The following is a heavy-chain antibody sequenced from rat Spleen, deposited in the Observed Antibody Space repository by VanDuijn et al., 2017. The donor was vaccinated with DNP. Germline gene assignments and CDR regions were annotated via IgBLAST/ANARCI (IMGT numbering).Heavy chain of an antibody. CDR2: INFSGTT. CDR3: ARWVRYFDY. CDR1: GYSITSNY. Sequence: EVQLQESGPGLVKPSQSLSLTCSVTGYSITSNYWAWIRRFPGNKMEWMGYINFSGTTNYNPSLKSRVSITRDTSKNQFFLQLNSVTTEDTATYYCARWVRYFDYWGHGVMVTVSS. J-gene: IGHJ2*01. V-gene: IGHV3-1*01. D-gene: IGHD1-1*01.